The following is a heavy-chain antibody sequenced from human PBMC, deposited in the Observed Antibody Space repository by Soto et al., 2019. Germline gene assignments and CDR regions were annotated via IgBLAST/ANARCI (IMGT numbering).Heavy chain of an antibody. CDR3: AKDRRAGGNYGLDYDF. D-gene: IGHD5-12*01. Sequence: EVQLLESGGGLVQPGGSLRLSCAASGFTFSSYGMTWVRQAPGKGLEWVSFSSATGAGTYYADSVKGRFTISRDNSKNTLYLQMTSLRADDTAVYYCAKDRRAGGNYGLDYDFWGQGALVIVSS. CDR2: SSATGAGT. J-gene: IGHJ4*02. V-gene: IGHV3-23*01. CDR1: GFTFSSYG.